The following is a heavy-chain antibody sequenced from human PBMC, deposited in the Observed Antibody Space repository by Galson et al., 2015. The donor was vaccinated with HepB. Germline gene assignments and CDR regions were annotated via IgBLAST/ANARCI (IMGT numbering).Heavy chain of an antibody. CDR1: GYTFTSYA. D-gene: IGHD3-9*01. V-gene: IGHV1-3*01. Sequence: SVKVSCKASGYTFTSYAIHSVRQAPGQRLEWVGWINAGNGNTKYSQKFQGRVTITRDTSASTAYMELSSLRSEDTAVYYCARTYYDILTGSIRGYFDYWGQGTLVTVSS. J-gene: IGHJ4*02. CDR2: INAGNGNT. CDR3: ARTYYDILTGSIRGYFDY.